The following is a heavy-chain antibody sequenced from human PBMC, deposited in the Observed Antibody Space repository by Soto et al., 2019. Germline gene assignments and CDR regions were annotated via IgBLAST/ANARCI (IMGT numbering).Heavy chain of an antibody. CDR3: VKGHSDSYYYFDY. V-gene: IGHV3-23*01. D-gene: IGHD3-22*01. J-gene: IGHJ4*02. Sequence: EVQLLESGGGLVQPGGSLRLSCAASGFTFSFCAMSWVRQAPGKGLEWVSSIRGSGGDTYYADSVRGRFTISRDHSKNPLYLQMNSLRVEDTAVNYCVKGHSDSYYYFDYWGQGTLVTVSS. CDR1: GFTFSFCA. CDR2: IRGSGGDT.